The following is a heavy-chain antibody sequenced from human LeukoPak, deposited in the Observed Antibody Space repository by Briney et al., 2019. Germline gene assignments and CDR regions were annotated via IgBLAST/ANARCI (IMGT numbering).Heavy chain of an antibody. CDR2: NNPNSGGT. CDR3: ARVNTGYSSGWYDY. Sequence: ASVKVSCKASGYTFTGYYMHWVRQAPGQGLEWMGWNNPNSGGTNYAQKFQGWVTMTRDTSISTAYMELSRLRSDDTAVYYCARVNTGYSSGWYDYWGQGTLVTVSS. J-gene: IGHJ4*02. CDR1: GYTFTGYY. V-gene: IGHV1-2*04. D-gene: IGHD6-19*01.